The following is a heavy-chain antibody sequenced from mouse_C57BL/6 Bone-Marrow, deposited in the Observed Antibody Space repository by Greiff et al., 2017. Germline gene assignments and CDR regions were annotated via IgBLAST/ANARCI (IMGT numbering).Heavy chain of an antibody. Sequence: QVQLQQPGAELVKPGASVKLSCKASGYTFTSYWMQWVKQRPGQGLEWIGEIDPSDSYTNYNQKFKGKATLTADTSSSTAYMQLSSLTSEDSAVYYCARGAADAMDYWGQGTSVTVSS. CDR2: IDPSDSYT. CDR1: GYTFTSYW. V-gene: IGHV1-50*01. CDR3: ARGAADAMDY. J-gene: IGHJ4*01.